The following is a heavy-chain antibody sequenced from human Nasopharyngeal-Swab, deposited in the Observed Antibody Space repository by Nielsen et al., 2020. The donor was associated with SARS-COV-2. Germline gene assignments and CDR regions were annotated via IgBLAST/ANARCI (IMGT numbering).Heavy chain of an antibody. J-gene: IGHJ4*02. CDR2: IYYSGST. V-gene: IGHV4-59*01. CDR3: ASSRDRIQLWGY. Sequence: WGSLRLSCTVSGGSISSYYWSWIRQPPGKGLEWIGYIYYSGSTNYNPSLKSRVTISVDTSKNQFSLKLSSVTAADTAVYYCASSRDRIQLWGYWGQGTLVTVSS. CDR1: GGSISSYY. D-gene: IGHD5-18*01.